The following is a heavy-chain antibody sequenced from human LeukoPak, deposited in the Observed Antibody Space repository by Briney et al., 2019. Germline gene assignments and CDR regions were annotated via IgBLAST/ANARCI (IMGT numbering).Heavy chain of an antibody. V-gene: IGHV3-7*01. CDR2: IKEDGSKK. Sequence: GGSLRLSCAASGFTFSTTYMSWVRQAPGKGLEWVANIKEDGSKKSYADSVKGRFTISRDNAKSSLYLQMNSLRAEGTALYYCATPADDYWGQGTLVTVSS. CDR1: GFTFSTTY. CDR3: ATPADDY. J-gene: IGHJ4*02.